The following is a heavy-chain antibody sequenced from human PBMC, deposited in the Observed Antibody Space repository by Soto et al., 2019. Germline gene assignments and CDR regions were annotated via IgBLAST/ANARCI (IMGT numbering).Heavy chain of an antibody. Sequence: GESLKISCAASGFTFSSYAMSWVRQAPGKGLEWVSAISGSGGITYYADSVKGRFTISRDNSKNTLYLQMNSLRAEDTVVYYCAKDLKGEYYDFWSGYYYYFDYWGQGTLVTVSS. J-gene: IGHJ4*02. CDR2: ISGSGGIT. V-gene: IGHV3-23*01. CDR1: GFTFSSYA. D-gene: IGHD3-3*01. CDR3: AKDLKGEYYDFWSGYYYYFDY.